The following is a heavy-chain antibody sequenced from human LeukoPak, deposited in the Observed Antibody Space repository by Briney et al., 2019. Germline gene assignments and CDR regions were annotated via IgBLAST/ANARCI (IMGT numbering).Heavy chain of an antibody. Sequence: GGSLRLSCAASGFTFSGYAMSWVRQAPGKGLEWVSSISGSGDTTYYADSVKGRFTISRDNPRHTVYLQMSSLRAEDTAFYFCAKDPTYCSSPSCYAACFDYWGRGTLVTVSP. CDR3: AKDPTYCSSPSCYAACFDY. CDR1: GFTFSGYA. D-gene: IGHD2-2*01. CDR2: ISGSGDTT. V-gene: IGHV3-23*01. J-gene: IGHJ4*02.